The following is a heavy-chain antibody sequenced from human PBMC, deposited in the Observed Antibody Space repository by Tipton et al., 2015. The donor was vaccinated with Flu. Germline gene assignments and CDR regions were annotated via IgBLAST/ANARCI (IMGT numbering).Heavy chain of an antibody. CDR2: IWYDGNNK. V-gene: IGHV3-33*01. CDR1: GFTFNSHA. D-gene: IGHD3-10*01. J-gene: IGHJ4*02. Sequence: SLRLSCAASGFTFNSHAMHWVRQAPGKGLEWVAVIWYDGNNKYYADSVKGRFTISRDNSKNTLYLQMNSLRAEDTAMYYCARDQVGGSGSYYQGLPDYWGQGTLVTVSS. CDR3: ARDQVGGSGSYYQGLPDY.